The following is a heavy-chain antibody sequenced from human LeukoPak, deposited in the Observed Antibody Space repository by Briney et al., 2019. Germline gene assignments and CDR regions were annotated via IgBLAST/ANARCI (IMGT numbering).Heavy chain of an antibody. D-gene: IGHD1-26*01. CDR2: IYTSGST. J-gene: IGHJ4*02. CDR3: ARENSGSYREFDY. Sequence: SETLSLTCTVSGGSISSYYWSWLRQPAGKGLEWIGRIYTSGSTNYNASLKSRVSMSVDTSKNQFFLKLSSVTAADTAVFYCARENSGSYREFDYWGQGTLVTVSS. V-gene: IGHV4-4*07. CDR1: GGSISSYY.